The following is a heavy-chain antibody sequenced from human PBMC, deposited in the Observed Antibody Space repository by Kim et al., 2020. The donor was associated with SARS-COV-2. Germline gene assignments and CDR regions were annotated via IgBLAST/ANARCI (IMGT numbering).Heavy chain of an antibody. J-gene: IGHJ5*02. V-gene: IGHV4-31*03. CDR2: IYYSGST. Sequence: SETLSLTCTVSGGSISSGGYYWSWIRQHPGKGLEWIGYIYYSGSTYYNPSLKSRVTISVDTSKNQFSLKLSSVTAADTAVYYCARGAPATVTWGCWFDPWGQGTRVTVSS. CDR3: ARGAPATVTWGCWFDP. CDR1: GGSISSGGYY. D-gene: IGHD4-17*01.